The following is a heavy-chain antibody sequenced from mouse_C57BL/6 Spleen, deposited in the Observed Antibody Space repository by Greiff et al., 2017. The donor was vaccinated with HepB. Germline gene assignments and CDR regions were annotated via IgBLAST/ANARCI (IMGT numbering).Heavy chain of an antibody. J-gene: IGHJ3*01. V-gene: IGHV2-2*01. CDR1: GFSLTSYG. CDR3: AGELGGAY. Sequence: QVQLQQSGPGLVQPSQSLSITCTVSGFSLTSYGVHWVRQSPGKGLEWLGVIWSGGSTDYNAAFISRLSISKDNSKSQVFFKMNSLQADDTAIYYCAGELGGAYWGQGTLVTVSA. D-gene: IGHD4-1*01. CDR2: IWSGGST.